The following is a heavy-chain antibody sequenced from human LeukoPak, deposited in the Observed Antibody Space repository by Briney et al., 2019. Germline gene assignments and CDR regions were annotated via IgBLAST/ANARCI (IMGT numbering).Heavy chain of an antibody. D-gene: IGHD6-13*01. J-gene: IGHJ5*02. Sequence: SETLSLTCAVYGGSFSGYYWSWIRQPPGKGLEWIGEINHSGSTNYNPSLKSRVTISVDTSKNQFFLKLSSVTAADTAVYYCARDRSSSWYRWFDPWGQGTLVTVSS. CDR3: ARDRSSSWYRWFDP. CDR2: INHSGST. V-gene: IGHV4-34*01. CDR1: GGSFSGYY.